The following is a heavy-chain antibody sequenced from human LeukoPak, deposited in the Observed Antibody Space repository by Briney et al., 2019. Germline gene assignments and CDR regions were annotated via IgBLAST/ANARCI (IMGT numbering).Heavy chain of an antibody. V-gene: IGHV4-4*02. CDR2: IYHSGST. CDR3: ARNGGNSDFDY. J-gene: IGHJ4*02. Sequence: SETLSLTCAVSGGSISSSSGNCWTWVRQPPGKGLEWIGEIYHSGSTNYNPSLKSRVTMLLDKSKNQFSLKLSSVTAADTAVYYCARNGGNSDFDYWGQGTLVTVSS. CDR1: GGSISSSSGNC. D-gene: IGHD4-23*01.